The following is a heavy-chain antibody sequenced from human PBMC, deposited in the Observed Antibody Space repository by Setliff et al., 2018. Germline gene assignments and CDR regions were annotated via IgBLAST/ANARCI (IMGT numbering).Heavy chain of an antibody. CDR2: IYHSGST. CDR1: GDSISSSNW. J-gene: IGHJ4*02. D-gene: IGHD2-21*02. CDR3: ARARRSEGDPFDY. Sequence: SETLSLTCAVSGDSISSSNWWNWVRQPPGKGLEWIGEIYHSGSTKYNPSLKSRVTISVDKSKNQFSLKLSSVTAADTAVYYCARARRSEGDPFDYWGQGTLVTVSS. V-gene: IGHV4-4*02.